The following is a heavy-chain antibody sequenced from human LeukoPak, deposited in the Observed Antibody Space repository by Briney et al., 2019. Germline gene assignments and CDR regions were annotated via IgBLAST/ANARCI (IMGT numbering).Heavy chain of an antibody. D-gene: IGHD3-22*01. CDR2: ISGSGDST. CDR3: ATGGPLDHYDSTGSH. Sequence: GRSLRLSCAASGFTFSSYAMSWVRQAPGEGLEWVSAISGSGDSTYYADSVKGRFTISRDNSKNTLYLQMNSLRAEDTAVYYCATGGPLDHYDSTGSHWGQGTLVTVSS. J-gene: IGHJ4*02. CDR1: GFTFSSYA. V-gene: IGHV3-23*01.